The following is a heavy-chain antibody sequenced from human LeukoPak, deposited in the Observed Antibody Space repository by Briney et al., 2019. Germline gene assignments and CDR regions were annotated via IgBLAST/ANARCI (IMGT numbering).Heavy chain of an antibody. CDR2: IYHSGST. D-gene: IGHD2-15*01. V-gene: IGHV4-38-2*01. J-gene: IGHJ4*02. CDR1: GYSISSGYY. CDR3: ARQYCSGGSCYIGY. Sequence: SSETLSLTCAVSGYSISSGYYWGRIRQPPGKGLVWIGSIYHSGSTYYNPSLKSRVTISVDTSKNQFSLKLSSVTAADTAVYYCARQYCSGGSCYIGYWCQGTLVTVSS.